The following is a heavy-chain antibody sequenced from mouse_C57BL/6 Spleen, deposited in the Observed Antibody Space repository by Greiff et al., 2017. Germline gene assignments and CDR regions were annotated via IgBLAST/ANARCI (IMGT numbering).Heavy chain of an antibody. CDR3: ARGGRSGYVHLDY. CDR2: IWSGGST. CDR1: GFSLTSYG. J-gene: IGHJ2*01. V-gene: IGHV2-2*01. D-gene: IGHD3-2*02. Sequence: QVQLKESGPGLVQPSQSLSITCTVSGFSLTSYGVHWVRQSPGKGLEWLGVIWSGGSTDYNAAFISRLSISKDNSKSQVFFKMNSLQADDTDIYYCARGGRSGYVHLDYWGQGTTLTVSS.